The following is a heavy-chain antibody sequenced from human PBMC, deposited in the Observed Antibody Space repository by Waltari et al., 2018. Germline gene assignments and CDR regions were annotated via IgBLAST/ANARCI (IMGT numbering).Heavy chain of an antibody. CDR3: ARGQWLAYHYYYMDV. J-gene: IGHJ6*03. CDR1: GFTFSSYE. Sequence: EVQVVESGGGFVQPGGSLRLSCAASGFTFSSYEMNWVRQAPGKGLGWVSYIDWGSSVINYADSVKGRFTITRDNARNSLVLQMNSLRAEDTAVYYCARGQWLAYHYYYMDVWGKGTTVTVS. D-gene: IGHD3-22*01. V-gene: IGHV3-48*03. CDR2: IDWGSSVI.